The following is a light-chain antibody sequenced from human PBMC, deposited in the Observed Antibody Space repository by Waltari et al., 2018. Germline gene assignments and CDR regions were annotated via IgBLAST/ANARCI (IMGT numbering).Light chain of an antibody. J-gene: IGKJ4*01. CDR1: QSVLYSSNNKNY. CDR2: WAS. CDR3: QQYYSTLLT. Sequence: DIVMTQSPDSLAVSLGERATINCKSSQSVLYSSNNKNYLAWYQHKPGQPPKLLIYWASTRESGVPDRSSGSGSGTDFTLTISSLQAEDVAVYYCQQYYSTLLTFGGGTKVEIK. V-gene: IGKV4-1*01.